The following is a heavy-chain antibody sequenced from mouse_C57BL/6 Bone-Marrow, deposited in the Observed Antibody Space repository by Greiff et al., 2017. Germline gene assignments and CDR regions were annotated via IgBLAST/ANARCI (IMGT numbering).Heavy chain of an antibody. CDR3: TDGYYDY. Sequence: VHVKQSGAELVRPGASVTLSCTASGFNIKDDYMHWVKQRPEQGLEWIGWLDPENGDTESASKFQGKATITADPSSNTAYLQLSSLTSEDTAVYYCTDGYYDYWGQGTTLTVSS. V-gene: IGHV14-4*01. J-gene: IGHJ2*01. D-gene: IGHD2-3*01. CDR1: GFNIKDDY. CDR2: LDPENGDT.